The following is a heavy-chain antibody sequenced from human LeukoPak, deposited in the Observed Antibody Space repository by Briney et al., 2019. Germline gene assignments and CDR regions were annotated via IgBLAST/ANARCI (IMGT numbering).Heavy chain of an antibody. Sequence: GESLKISCKGSGYSFISYWIGWVRQMPGKGLEWMGIIYPGGSDTRYSPSFQGQVTISADKSISTAYLQWSSLKASGTAMYYCARHGLSDDYVWGSYRSQPDYWGQGTLVTVSS. CDR3: ARHGLSDDYVWGSYRSQPDY. J-gene: IGHJ4*02. CDR1: GYSFISYW. V-gene: IGHV5-51*01. D-gene: IGHD3-16*02. CDR2: IYPGGSDT.